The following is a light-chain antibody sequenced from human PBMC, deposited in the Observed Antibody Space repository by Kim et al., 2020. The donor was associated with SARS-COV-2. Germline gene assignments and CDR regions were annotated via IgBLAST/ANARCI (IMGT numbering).Light chain of an antibody. CDR1: QSVRSNY. CDR2: GAS. CDR3: QQYGSSPLT. J-gene: IGKJ4*01. V-gene: IGKV3-20*01. Sequence: IVLTQSPGTLSLSPGERATLSCRASQSVRSNYLTWYQQKPGQAPRLLIYGASSRATGIPDRFSGTGSGTDFTLIISRLEPEDFAVYYCQQYGSSPLTFGGGTKVDIK.